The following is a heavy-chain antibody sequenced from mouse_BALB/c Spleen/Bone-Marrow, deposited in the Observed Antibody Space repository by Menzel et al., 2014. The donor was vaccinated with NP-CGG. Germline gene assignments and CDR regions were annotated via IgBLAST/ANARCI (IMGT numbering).Heavy chain of an antibody. CDR1: GFTFSDYY. D-gene: IGHD1-1*01. V-gene: IGHV5-4*02. CDR3: ARDSYYYGSSYWYFDV. J-gene: IGHJ1*01. CDR2: ISDGGSYT. Sequence: EVKLMESGGGLVKPGGSLKLSCAASGFTFSDYYMYWVRQTPEKGPEWVATISDGGSYTYYPDSVKGRFTISRDNAKNSLYLQMTSLKSEDTAMYYCARDSYYYGSSYWYFDVWGAGTTVTVSS.